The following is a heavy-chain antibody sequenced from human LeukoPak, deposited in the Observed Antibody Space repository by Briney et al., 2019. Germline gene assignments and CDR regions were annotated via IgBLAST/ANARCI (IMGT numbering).Heavy chain of an antibody. Sequence: ASVKVSCKASGYTFTSYDINWVRQATGQGLEWMGWMNPNSGNAGYAQKFQGRVTMTRNTSISTAYMELSSLRSEDTAVYYCARGWEWEQWPYYFDYWGQGTLVTVSS. CDR1: GYTFTSYD. V-gene: IGHV1-8*01. J-gene: IGHJ4*02. D-gene: IGHD6-19*01. CDR2: MNPNSGNA. CDR3: ARGWEWEQWPYYFDY.